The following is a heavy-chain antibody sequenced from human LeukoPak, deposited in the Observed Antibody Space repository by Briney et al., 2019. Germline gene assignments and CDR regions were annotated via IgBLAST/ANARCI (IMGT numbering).Heavy chain of an antibody. V-gene: IGHV3-23*01. D-gene: IGHD2-2*01. CDR1: GFTFDIAW. CDR3: AKGVGGYCSSTDCRAYDN. CDR2: ISGSGDGT. J-gene: IGHJ4*02. Sequence: GGSLRLSCAVSGFTFDIAWMNWVRQAPGKGLEWVSAISGSGDGTYYADSVKGRFTVSRDNSKNTLYLQMNNLRAEDSAVYYCAKGVGGYCSSTDCRAYDNWGQGTLVTVSS.